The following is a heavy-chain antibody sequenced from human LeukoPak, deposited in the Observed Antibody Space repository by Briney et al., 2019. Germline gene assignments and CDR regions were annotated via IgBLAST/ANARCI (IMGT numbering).Heavy chain of an antibody. CDR2: IYYSGST. CDR1: GGSISSYY. D-gene: IGHD5-12*01. Sequence: PSETLSLTCTVSGGSISSYYWSWIRQPPGKGLEWIGYIYYSGSTNYNPSLKSRVTISVDTSKNQFSLKLSSVTAADTAVYYCARSRVATITPFDYWGQGTLVTVSS. V-gene: IGHV4-59*01. J-gene: IGHJ4*02. CDR3: ARSRVATITPFDY.